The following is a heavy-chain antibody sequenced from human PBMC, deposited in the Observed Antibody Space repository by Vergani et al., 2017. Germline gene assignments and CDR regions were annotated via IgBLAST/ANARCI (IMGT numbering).Heavy chain of an antibody. CDR2: ISGSGGST. CDR1: GFTFSSYA. J-gene: IGHJ1*01. Sequence: EVQLLESGGGLVQPGGSLRLSCAASGFTFSSYAMSWVRQAPGKGLEWVSAISGSGGSTYYADSVKGRFTISRDNCKKTLYLQMNSLRAEDTAVYYCAKGGRYSYGNSAEYFQQWARARWSPSPQ. V-gene: IGHV3-23*01. CDR3: AKGGRYSYGNSAEYFQQ. D-gene: IGHD5-18*01.